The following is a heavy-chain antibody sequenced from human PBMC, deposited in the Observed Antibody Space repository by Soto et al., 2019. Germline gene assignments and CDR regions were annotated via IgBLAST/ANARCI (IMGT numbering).Heavy chain of an antibody. J-gene: IGHJ4*02. D-gene: IGHD2-2*03. Sequence: GGSLRLSCAASGFTFSSHWMHWVRQAPGKGLVWVSRINSDGSVTSYADSVKGRFTISRDNAKNTLYLQMNSLRAEDTALYYCVDPYFFDYWGQGTLVTVSS. CDR2: INSDGSVT. V-gene: IGHV3-74*01. CDR3: VDPYFFDY. CDR1: GFTFSSHW.